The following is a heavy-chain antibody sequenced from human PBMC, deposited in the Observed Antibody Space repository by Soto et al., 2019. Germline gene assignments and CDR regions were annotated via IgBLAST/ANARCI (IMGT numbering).Heavy chain of an antibody. CDR2: ISDNGGTT. CDR3: PKDLQQLIVYFDY. V-gene: IGHV3-23*01. D-gene: IGHD6-13*01. J-gene: IGHJ4*02. CDR1: EFTCSNYA. Sequence: GGSLRLSSAPSEFTCSNYAMSWVRQAPGTGLEWVSSISDNGGTTYYADSVKGRFTISRANSKNTPYRQMNSLRAEDTEVYYGPKDLQQLIVYFDYRVQGT.